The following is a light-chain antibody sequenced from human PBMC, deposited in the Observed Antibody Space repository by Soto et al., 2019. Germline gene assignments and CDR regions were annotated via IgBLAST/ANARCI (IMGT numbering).Light chain of an antibody. CDR3: LSFDNSLSRSV. Sequence: QSVLTQPPSVSGAPGQRVTISCTGTTSNIGAPHAVHWYQQVPGTAPKLLVYDNNNRPSGVPYRFTCSKSGTSASLAITGLQAEDEADYFCLSFDNSLSRSVFGGGTKLTVL. CDR1: TSNIGAPHA. V-gene: IGLV1-40*01. CDR2: DNN. J-gene: IGLJ2*01.